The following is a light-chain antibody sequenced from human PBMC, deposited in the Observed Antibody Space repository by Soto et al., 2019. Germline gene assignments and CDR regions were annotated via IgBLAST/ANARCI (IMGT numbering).Light chain of an antibody. CDR1: QSIDNW. Sequence: DIQMTQSPSTLSAYEGDRVTITCRASQSIDNWLAWYQQKPGKAPKLLIYKASTLESGVPSRFSGSGSGTEFTLTISSLQPDDFATYYCQQYSSYSSGTFGQGTKVEIK. CDR3: QQYSSYSSGT. J-gene: IGKJ1*01. CDR2: KAS. V-gene: IGKV1-5*03.